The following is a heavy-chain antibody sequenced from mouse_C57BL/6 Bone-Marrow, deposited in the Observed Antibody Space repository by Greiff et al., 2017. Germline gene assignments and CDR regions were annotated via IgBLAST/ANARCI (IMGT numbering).Heavy chain of an antibody. CDR2: IYPGDGDT. CDR1: GYAFSSSW. J-gene: IGHJ2*01. V-gene: IGHV1-82*01. Sequence: VQLQQSGPELVKPGASVKISCKASGYAFSSSWMNWVKQRPGKGLEWIGRIYPGDGDTNYNGKFKGKATLTADKSSSTAYMQLSSLTSEDSAVYCCAREGGGGDWGQGTTLTVSS. CDR3: AREGGGGD.